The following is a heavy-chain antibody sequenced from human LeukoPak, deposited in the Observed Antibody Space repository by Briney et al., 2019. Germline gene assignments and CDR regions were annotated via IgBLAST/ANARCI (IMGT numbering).Heavy chain of an antibody. CDR2: ISWNSDKI. Sequence: GGSLRLSCAASGFTFDDYAMHWVRQAPGKGLEWVSGISWNSDKIGYADSVKGRFTISRDNAKNSLYLQMNSLRAEDTAVYYCARGYAIAVAGKGAFDIWGQGTMVTVSS. V-gene: IGHV3-9*01. CDR3: ARGYAIAVAGKGAFDI. J-gene: IGHJ3*02. CDR1: GFTFDDYA. D-gene: IGHD6-19*01.